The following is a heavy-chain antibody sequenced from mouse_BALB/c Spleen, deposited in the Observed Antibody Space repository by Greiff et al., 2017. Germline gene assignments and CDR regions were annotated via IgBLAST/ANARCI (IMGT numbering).Heavy chain of an antibody. CDR1: GFTFSSYT. V-gene: IGHV5-12-2*01. CDR2: ISNGGGST. CDR3: ARHDYGYGFAY. D-gene: IGHD1-2*01. J-gene: IGHJ3*01. Sequence: EVKVVESGGGLVQPGGSLKLSCAASGFTFSSYTMSWVRQTPEKRLEWVAYISNGGGSTYYPDTVKGRFTISRDNAKNTLYLQMSSLKSEDTAMYYCARHDYGYGFAYWGQGTLVTVSA.